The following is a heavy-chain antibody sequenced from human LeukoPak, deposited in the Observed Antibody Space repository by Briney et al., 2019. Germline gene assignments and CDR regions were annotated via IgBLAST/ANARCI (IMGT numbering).Heavy chain of an antibody. J-gene: IGHJ6*02. Sequence: ASVKVSCKASGYTFTGYYMHWVRQAPGQGLEWMGWINPNSGGTNYAQKFQGRVTMTRDTSISTAYMELSRLRSDDTAVYYCARDPPSGLFYTYYYYGMDVWGQGTTVTVSS. V-gene: IGHV1-2*02. CDR3: ARDPPSGLFYTYYYYGMDV. D-gene: IGHD3-3*01. CDR2: INPNSGGT. CDR1: GYTFTGYY.